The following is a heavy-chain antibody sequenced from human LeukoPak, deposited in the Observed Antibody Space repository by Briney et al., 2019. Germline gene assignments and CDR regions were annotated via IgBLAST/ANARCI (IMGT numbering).Heavy chain of an antibody. CDR2: IKSKTDGGST. CDR3: TTDDKKYYYDSSGYYFEDY. Sequence: GGSLRLSCAASGFTFSNAWMSWVRQAPGKGLEWVGRIKSKTDGGSTDYAARVKGRFTISREESKNTLYLQMNSLKTENTAVYYCTTDDKKYYYDSSGYYFEDYWGQGTLVTASS. V-gene: IGHV3-15*01. CDR1: GFTFSNAW. D-gene: IGHD3-22*01. J-gene: IGHJ4*02.